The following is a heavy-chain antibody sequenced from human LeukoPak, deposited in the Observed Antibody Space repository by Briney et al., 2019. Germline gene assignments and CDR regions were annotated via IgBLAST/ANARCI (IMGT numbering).Heavy chain of an antibody. CDR1: GGSVSSGSYY. Sequence: SETLSRTCTVSGGSVSSGSYYWSWIRQPPGKGLEWIGYIYYSGSTNYNPSLKSRVTISVDTSKNQFSLKLSSVTAADTAVYYCARGSIVVVPAAMPLDYWGQGTLATVSS. CDR2: IYYSGST. V-gene: IGHV4-61*01. J-gene: IGHJ4*02. D-gene: IGHD2-2*01. CDR3: ARGSIVVVPAAMPLDY.